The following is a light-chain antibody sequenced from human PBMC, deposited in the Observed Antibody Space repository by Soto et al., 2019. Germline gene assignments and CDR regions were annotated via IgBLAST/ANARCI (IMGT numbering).Light chain of an antibody. V-gene: IGKV3-15*01. CDR2: GGS. CDR3: QQRVNWPPT. CDR1: QSISDT. Sequence: EIVMTQSPATLSVSPGGRATLSCRASQSISDTLAWYQQKPGQSPRLLIYGGSARATGIPARFSAGGSGTDFTLIISNLEPEDFAVYYCQQRVNWPPTFGGGTKVDIK. J-gene: IGKJ4*01.